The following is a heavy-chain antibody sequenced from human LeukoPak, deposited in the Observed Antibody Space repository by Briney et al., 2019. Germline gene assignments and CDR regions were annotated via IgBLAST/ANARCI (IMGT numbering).Heavy chain of an antibody. CDR3: ARVGDYGVLY. V-gene: IGHV3-48*03. J-gene: IGHJ4*02. CDR1: GFTFSSYE. D-gene: IGHD4-17*01. Sequence: PGGSLRLSCAASGFTFSSYEMNWVRQAPGKGLEWVSYISSSGSTIYYAASVKGRFTISRDNAKNSLYLQMNSLRAEDTAVYYCARVGDYGVLYWGQGTLVTVSS. CDR2: ISSSGSTI.